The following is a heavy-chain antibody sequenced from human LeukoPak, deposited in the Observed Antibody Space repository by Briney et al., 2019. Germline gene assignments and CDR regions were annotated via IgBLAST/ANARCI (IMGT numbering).Heavy chain of an antibody. CDR3: ARAGYYTGLDY. J-gene: IGHJ4*02. D-gene: IGHD3/OR15-3a*01. V-gene: IGHV4-39*07. Sequence: SETLSLTCTVSGGSISSSSYYWGWIRQPPGKGLEWIGSIYYSGSTYYNPSLKSRVTISVDTSKNQFSLKLSSVTAADTAVYYCARAGYYTGLDYWGQGTLVTVSS. CDR1: GGSISSSSYY. CDR2: IYYSGST.